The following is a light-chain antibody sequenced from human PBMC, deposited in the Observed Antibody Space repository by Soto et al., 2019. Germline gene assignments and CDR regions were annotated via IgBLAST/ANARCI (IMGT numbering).Light chain of an antibody. J-gene: IGLJ1*01. Sequence: QAVVTQPPSASGTPGQRVTISCSGSTSNIGSNTVNWYQQLPGTAPKLLIYNNNQRPSGVPDRVSGSKSGTSASRAISGLQSEDEADYSCSAWDDSLNCYVFGTGTKLTVL. CDR1: TSNIGSNT. V-gene: IGLV1-44*01. CDR3: SAWDDSLNCYV. CDR2: NNN.